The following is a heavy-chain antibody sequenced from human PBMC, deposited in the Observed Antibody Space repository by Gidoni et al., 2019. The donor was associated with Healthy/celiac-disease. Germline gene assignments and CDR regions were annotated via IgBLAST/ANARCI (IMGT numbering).Heavy chain of an antibody. CDR2: INPSGGST. CDR1: GYTFTSYY. D-gene: IGHD4-17*01. J-gene: IGHJ3*02. CDR3: ARVSDYGGTTGRAFDI. Sequence: QVQLVQFGAEVKKPGASVKVSCKASGYTFTSYYMHWVRQAPGQGLEWMGIINPSGGSTSYAQKFQGRVTMTRDTSTSTVYMELSSLRSEDTAVYYCARVSDYGGTTGRAFDIWGQGTMVTVSS. V-gene: IGHV1-46*01.